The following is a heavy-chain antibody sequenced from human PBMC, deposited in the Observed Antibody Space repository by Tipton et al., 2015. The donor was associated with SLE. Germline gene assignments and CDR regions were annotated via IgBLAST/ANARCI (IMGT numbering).Heavy chain of an antibody. CDR1: GGSITSYY. CDR2: IYHSGST. J-gene: IGHJ6*03. CDR3: ARGYQLPLGPYYYYYMDV. D-gene: IGHD2-2*01. V-gene: IGHV4-59*01. Sequence: TLSLTCTVAGGSITSYYWSWIRQPPGKGLEWIGYIYHSGSTNYNPSLKSRVTISVDTSKNQFSLKLSSVTAADTAVYYCARGYQLPLGPYYYYYMDVWGKGTTVTVSS.